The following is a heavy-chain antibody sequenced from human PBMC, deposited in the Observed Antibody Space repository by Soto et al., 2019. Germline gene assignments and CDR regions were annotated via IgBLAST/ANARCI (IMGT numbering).Heavy chain of an antibody. D-gene: IGHD3-3*01. J-gene: IGHJ3*02. Sequence: SETLSLTCAVYGGSFSGYYWSWIRQPPGKGLEWIGEINHSGSTNYNPSLKSRVTISVDTSKNQFSLKLSSVTAADTAGYYCARLPYDLDALDIWGQGTMVTVS. CDR2: INHSGST. CDR1: GGSFSGYY. V-gene: IGHV4-34*01. CDR3: ARLPYDLDALDI.